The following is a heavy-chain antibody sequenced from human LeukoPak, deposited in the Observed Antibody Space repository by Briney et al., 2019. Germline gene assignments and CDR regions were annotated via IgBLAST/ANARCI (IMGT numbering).Heavy chain of an antibody. J-gene: IGHJ4*02. CDR2: ITSSGGDT. CDR3: ARDLRRGGYNWGCDY. CDR1: GYTFTNYY. V-gene: IGHV1-46*01. Sequence: ASVKVSYKASGYTFTNYYMHWVRQAPGQGLEWVGMITSSGGDTTYAQKFKGRVTMTRDTSTRTVYMEVSSLTSEDTAVYYCARDLRRGGYNWGCDYLGQGTLVTVSS. D-gene: IGHD5-24*01.